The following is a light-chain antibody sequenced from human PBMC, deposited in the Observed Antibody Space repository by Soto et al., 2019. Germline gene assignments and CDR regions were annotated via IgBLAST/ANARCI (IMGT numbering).Light chain of an antibody. J-gene: IGKJ1*01. CDR3: QQRSNWRT. CDR2: DAS. V-gene: IGKV3-11*01. Sequence: EIVLTQYPATVSLSPGERATLSCRASQSVSSYVAWYQQKPGQAPRLLLDDASNRATGIPARFSGSASGTDFTLTISSLEPEDFAVYYCQQRSNWRTFGQGTKVEIK. CDR1: QSVSSY.